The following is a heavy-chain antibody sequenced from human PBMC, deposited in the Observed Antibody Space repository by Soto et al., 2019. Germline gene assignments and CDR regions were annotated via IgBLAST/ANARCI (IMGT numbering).Heavy chain of an antibody. CDR2: IQGGGSI. V-gene: IGHV3-66*01. CDR1: GFTVSNNY. D-gene: IGHD3-10*01. Sequence: EVLLVESGGGFVQPGGSLRLSCAASGFTVSNNYMTLVRQAPGKGLEWVSVIQGGGSISYADSVRDRFTISRDSSKNTVCLQMSSLRPEDTAVYFCARGEGSGSNALGDWGQGTLVTVSS. CDR3: ARGEGSGSNALGD. J-gene: IGHJ4*02.